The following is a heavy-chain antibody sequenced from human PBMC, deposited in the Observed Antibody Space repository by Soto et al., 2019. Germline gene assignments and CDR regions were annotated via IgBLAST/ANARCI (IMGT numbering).Heavy chain of an antibody. J-gene: IGHJ4*02. Sequence: QVQLVESGEGVVQPGTSLKLSCAASGFTFDDFGFHWVRQAPGKGLEWVATLSYDGSHEYYADSVKGRFTISRDNSKITLYLQMNSLKTEDTAMYYCAKEMFPRTVLDSSSPWGDYWGQGTLVTVSS. CDR1: GFTFDDFG. CDR3: AKEMFPRTVLDSSSPWGDY. V-gene: IGHV3-30*18. CDR2: LSYDGSHE. D-gene: IGHD3-22*01.